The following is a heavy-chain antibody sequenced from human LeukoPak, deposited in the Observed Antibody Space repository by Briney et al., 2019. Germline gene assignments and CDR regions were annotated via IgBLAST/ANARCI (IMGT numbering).Heavy chain of an antibody. V-gene: IGHV1-69*05. J-gene: IGHJ6*03. CDR3: ASYGFRLPSIYYYYMDV. CDR2: IIPIFGTA. Sequence: ASVKVSCKASGGTFSSYAISWVRQAPGQGLEWMGGIIPIFGTANYAQKFQGRVTITTDESTRTAYMELSSLRSEDTAVYYCASYGFRLPSIYYYYMDVWGKGTTVTVSS. D-gene: IGHD3-10*01. CDR1: GGTFSSYA.